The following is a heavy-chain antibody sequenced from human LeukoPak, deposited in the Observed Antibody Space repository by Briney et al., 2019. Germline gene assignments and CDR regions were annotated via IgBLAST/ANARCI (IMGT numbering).Heavy chain of an antibody. CDR1: GFSFSSYE. CDR2: ISSSGSIM. D-gene: IGHD6-6*01. J-gene: IGHJ4*02. CDR3: SGQYSSSSVVDY. V-gene: IGHV3-48*03. Sequence: PGGSLILSCAASGFSFSSYEMNWVRQAPGKGLEWVSYISSSGSIMYSADSVKGRFTISRDNAKNSLYLQMNSLRAEDTAIYYCSGQYSSSSVVDYWGQGTLVTVSS.